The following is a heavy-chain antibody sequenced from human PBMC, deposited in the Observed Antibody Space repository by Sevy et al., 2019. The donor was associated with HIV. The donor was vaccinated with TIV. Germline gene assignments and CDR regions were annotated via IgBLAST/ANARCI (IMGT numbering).Heavy chain of an antibody. CDR2: VNPIFGTA. Sequence: ASVKVSCKASGDTFNNSALSWLRQAPGQGLEWMGAVNPIFGTANYALKFQGRVTLTADVSTSTAYMELTSLRSEDTAVYYCAGKSGTYYLYYFEYWGQGTLVTVSP. CDR3: AGKSGTYYLYYFEY. V-gene: IGHV1-69*13. D-gene: IGHD3-10*01. CDR1: GDTFNNSA. J-gene: IGHJ4*02.